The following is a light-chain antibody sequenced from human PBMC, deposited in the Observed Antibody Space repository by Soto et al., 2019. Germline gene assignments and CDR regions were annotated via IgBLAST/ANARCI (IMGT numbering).Light chain of an antibody. V-gene: IGLV1-40*01. J-gene: IGLJ2*01. CDR3: QSYDSNLSVV. CDR2: GNS. Sequence: QSVLTQPPSVSGAPGQRVTISCTGSSSNIGTGYDVHWYQQLPGTAPKLLIYGNSKRPSGVPDRFSGSKSGTSASLAITGLQAEDEADYYCQSYDSNLSVVFGGGTKVTVL. CDR1: SSNIGTGYD.